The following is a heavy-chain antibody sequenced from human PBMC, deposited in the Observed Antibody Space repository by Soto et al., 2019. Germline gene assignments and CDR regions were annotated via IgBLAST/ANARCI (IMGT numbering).Heavy chain of an antibody. J-gene: IGHJ4*02. Sequence: GGSLRLSCAASGLTFSGSAMSWVRQAPGKGLEWVSSISVTGASTYYADSVQGRFTVSRDNSKDTFFLEMTSLKSEDTAVYYCARGQLHRHGYSYGNRPFYFDSWGPGTLVTVSS. V-gene: IGHV3-23*01. CDR1: GLTFSGSA. D-gene: IGHD5-18*01. CDR2: ISVTGAST. CDR3: ARGQLHRHGYSYGNRPFYFDS.